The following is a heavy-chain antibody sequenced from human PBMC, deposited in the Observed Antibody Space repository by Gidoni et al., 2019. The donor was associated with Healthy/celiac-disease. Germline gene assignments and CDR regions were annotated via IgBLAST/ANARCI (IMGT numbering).Heavy chain of an antibody. CDR1: GYTFTSYG. V-gene: IGHV1-18*01. CDR3: ARDGSSWRTYAYFDY. J-gene: IGHJ4*02. D-gene: IGHD6-13*01. Sequence: QVQLVQSGAEVKKPGASVKVSCKASGYTFTSYGISWVRQAPGQGLEWMGWISAYKGNTNYAQKLQGRVTMTTDTSTSTAYMELRSLRADDTAVYYCARDGSSWRTYAYFDYWGQGTLVTVSS. CDR2: ISAYKGNT.